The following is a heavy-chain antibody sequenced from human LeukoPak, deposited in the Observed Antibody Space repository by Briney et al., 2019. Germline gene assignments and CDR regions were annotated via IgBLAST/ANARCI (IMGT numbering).Heavy chain of an antibody. V-gene: IGHV1-69*13. Sequence: GASVKVSCKASGGTFSSYAISWVRQAPGQGLEWMGGIIPIFGTANYAQKFQGRVTITADESTSTAYMELSSLRSEDTAVYYCARGGTYYYDSSGYYSLNYWGQGTLVTVSP. CDR3: ARGGTYYYDSSGYYSLNY. CDR2: IIPIFGTA. J-gene: IGHJ4*02. D-gene: IGHD3-22*01. CDR1: GGTFSSYA.